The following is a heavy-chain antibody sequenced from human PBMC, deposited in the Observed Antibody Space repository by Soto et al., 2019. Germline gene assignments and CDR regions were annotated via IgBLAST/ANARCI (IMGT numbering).Heavy chain of an antibody. Sequence: VQLVESGGGVVQPGRSLRLSCAASGFTFSSYAMHWVRQAPGKGLEWVAVISYDGSNKYYADSVKGRFTISRDNSKNTLYLQMNSLRAEDTAVYYCARGSSSSYYYYGMDVWGQGTTVTVSS. D-gene: IGHD6-6*01. CDR3: ARGSSSSYYYYGMDV. V-gene: IGHV3-30-3*01. CDR2: ISYDGSNK. CDR1: GFTFSSYA. J-gene: IGHJ6*02.